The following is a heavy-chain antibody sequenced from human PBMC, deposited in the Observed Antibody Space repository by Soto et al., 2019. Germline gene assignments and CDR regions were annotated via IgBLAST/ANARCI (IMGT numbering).Heavy chain of an antibody. CDR1: GGTFSSYA. D-gene: IGHD2-2*01. CDR3: ESEKTGLGYCSSKSCYGRMDV. V-gene: IGHV1-69*06. J-gene: IGHJ6*02. CDR2: IIPIFGTA. Sequence: SVKVSCKASGGTFSSYAISWVRQAPGQGLEWMGGIIPIFGTANYAQKFQGRVTITAEKSTSTAYMELSSLRSEDTAVYYCESEKTGLGYCSSKSCYGRMDVWGQGTPVTVSS.